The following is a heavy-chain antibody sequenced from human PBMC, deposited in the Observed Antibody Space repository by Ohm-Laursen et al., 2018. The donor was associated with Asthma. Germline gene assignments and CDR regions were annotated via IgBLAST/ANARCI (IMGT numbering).Heavy chain of an antibody. Sequence: SLRLSCSASGFTFSSYGMHWVRQAPGKGLEWVAVIWYDGSNKYYADSVKGRFTISRDNSKNTLYLQMNSLRAEDTAVYYCARGPPYYDSSGTGFDPWGQGTLVTVSS. CDR1: GFTFSSYG. CDR2: IWYDGSNK. D-gene: IGHD3-22*01. V-gene: IGHV3-33*01. CDR3: ARGPPYYDSSGTGFDP. J-gene: IGHJ5*02.